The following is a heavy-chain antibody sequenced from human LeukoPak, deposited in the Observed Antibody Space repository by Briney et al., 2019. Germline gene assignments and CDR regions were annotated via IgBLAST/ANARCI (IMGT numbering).Heavy chain of an antibody. D-gene: IGHD6-13*01. V-gene: IGHV3-30-3*01. CDR2: ISYDASSK. CDR1: GFIFGSYW. CDR3: ARGAGGSSGWSTIRYFDC. J-gene: IGHJ4*02. Sequence: PGGSLRLSCAGSGFIFGSYWMSWVRQAPYEGLEWVTAISYDASSKYYADSVKGRFTISRDNSKSTLYLQLDSLGVEDTAVYYCARGAGGSSGWSTIRYFDCWGQGTLVTVSS.